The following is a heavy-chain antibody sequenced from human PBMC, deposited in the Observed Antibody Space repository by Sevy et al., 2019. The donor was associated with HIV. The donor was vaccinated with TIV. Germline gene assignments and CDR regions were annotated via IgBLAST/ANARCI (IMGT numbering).Heavy chain of an antibody. D-gene: IGHD5-18*01. Sequence: GGSLRLSCAASGFTFSSYWMSWARQAPGKGLEWVANIKQDGSEKYYVDSVKGRFTISRDNAKNSLYLQMNSLRAEDTAVYYCAREMGGYSYGYNYYGMDVWGQGTTVTVSS. CDR1: GFTFSSYW. J-gene: IGHJ6*02. CDR2: IKQDGSEK. CDR3: AREMGGYSYGYNYYGMDV. V-gene: IGHV3-7*01.